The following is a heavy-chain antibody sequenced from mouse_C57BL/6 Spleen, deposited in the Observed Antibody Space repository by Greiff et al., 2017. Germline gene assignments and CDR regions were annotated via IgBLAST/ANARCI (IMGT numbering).Heavy chain of an antibody. CDR2: ILPGSGST. D-gene: IGHD1-1*01. V-gene: IGHV1-9*01. CDR1: GYAFTGSW. Sequence: VQLQQSGAELMKPGASVKLSCKATGYAFTGSWIEWVKQRPGHGLEWIGEILPGSGSTNYNEKFKGKATFTADTSSNTAYMQLSSLTTEDSAVYYCARGLSSYPSAMDYWGQGTSVTVSS. J-gene: IGHJ4*01. CDR3: ARGLSSYPSAMDY.